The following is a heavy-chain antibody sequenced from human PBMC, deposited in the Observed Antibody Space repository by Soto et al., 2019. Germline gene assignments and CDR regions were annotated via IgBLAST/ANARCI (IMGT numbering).Heavy chain of an antibody. V-gene: IGHV3-23*01. CDR2: ISGSGGST. CDR1: GFTFSSYA. J-gene: IGHJ6*02. CDR3: AKGGGIRFLEWLDYYYYYGMDV. Sequence: PGGSLRLSCAASGFTFSSYAMSGVRQAPGKGLKWVSAISGSGGSTYYADSVKGRFTISRDNSKNTLSLQMNSLRAEDTAVYYCAKGGGIRFLEWLDYYYYYGMDVWGQGT. D-gene: IGHD3-3*01.